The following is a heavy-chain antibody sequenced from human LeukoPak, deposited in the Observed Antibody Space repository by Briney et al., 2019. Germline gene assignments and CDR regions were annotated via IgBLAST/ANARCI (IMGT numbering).Heavy chain of an antibody. Sequence: GGSLRLSCAASGLTFWNSAMSWVRRAPGKGLEWVSVIYSGGSTYYADSVKGRFTISRDNSKNTLYLQMNSLRAEDTAVYYCARDRGLANWGQGTLVTVSS. J-gene: IGHJ4*02. CDR2: IYSGGST. V-gene: IGHV3-53*01. CDR1: GLTFWNSA. CDR3: ARDRGLAN.